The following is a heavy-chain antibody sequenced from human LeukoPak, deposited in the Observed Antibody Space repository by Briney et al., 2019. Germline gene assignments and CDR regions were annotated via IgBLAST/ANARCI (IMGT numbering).Heavy chain of an antibody. V-gene: IGHV4-59*12. J-gene: IGHJ4*02. CDR2: ISASGST. Sequence: MPSETLSLTCGVSGGSMTSYCWSWTRQAPGKGLEWIGYISASGSTNYNPSLGSRLTISMDASKNQFSLSLTSVTAADTAVYYCASGYTNWWPLDYWGQGARVVVSS. CDR3: ASGYTNWWPLDY. D-gene: IGHD2-8*02. CDR1: GGSMTSYC.